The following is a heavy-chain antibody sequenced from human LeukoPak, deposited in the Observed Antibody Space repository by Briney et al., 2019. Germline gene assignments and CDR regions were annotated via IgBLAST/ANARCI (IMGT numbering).Heavy chain of an antibody. CDR3: ARDCSSTNCHWPYYYGMDV. CDR2: AHFSGST. V-gene: IGHV4-59*01. CDR1: GGSFSSYY. Sequence: SETLSLTCAVYGGSFSSYYWIWIRQPPGKGLEWIGYAHFSGSTDCNPSLKSRVTISVDTSRSQFSLKLSSVTAADTAVYYCARDCSSTNCHWPYYYGMDVWGQGTTVTVSS. D-gene: IGHD2-2*01. J-gene: IGHJ6*02.